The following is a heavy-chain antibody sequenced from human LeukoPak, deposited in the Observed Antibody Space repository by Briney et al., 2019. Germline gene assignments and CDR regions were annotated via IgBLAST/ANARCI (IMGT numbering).Heavy chain of an antibody. CDR2: IYYSGST. CDR3: ARQNYYDSSGFDY. CDR1: GGSISSSSYY. D-gene: IGHD3-22*01. J-gene: IGHJ4*02. Sequence: SETLSLTCTVSGGSISSSSYYWGWIRQPPGKGLEWIGSIYYSGSTYYNPSLKSRVSISVDTSKNQFSLKLSSVTAADTAVYYCARQNYYDSSGFDYWGQGTLVTVSS. V-gene: IGHV4-39*01.